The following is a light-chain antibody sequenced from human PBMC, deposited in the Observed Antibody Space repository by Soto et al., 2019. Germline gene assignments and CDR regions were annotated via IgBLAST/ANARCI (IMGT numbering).Light chain of an antibody. CDR3: QQYGRSST. V-gene: IGKV3-11*01. J-gene: IGKJ5*01. CDR1: QSVSSY. CDR2: DAS. Sequence: EIVLTQSPATLSLSPGERATLSCRASQSVSSYLAWYQQKPGQAPRLLIYDASNRATGIPARFSGSGSGTDFTLTISSLEPEDFAVYYCQQYGRSSTFGQGTRLAIK.